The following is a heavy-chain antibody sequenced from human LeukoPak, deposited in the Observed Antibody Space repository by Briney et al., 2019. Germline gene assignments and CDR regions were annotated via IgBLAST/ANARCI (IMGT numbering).Heavy chain of an antibody. V-gene: IGHV3-23*01. CDR1: GLRFSTYT. D-gene: IGHD3-10*01. J-gene: IGHJ6*03. CDR3: AKDRPWFGQLLPSMDV. Sequence: PGGPLRLSCVVAGLRFSTYTMNWVRQAPGKGLEWVSSISATGDGTYYADSVQGRFTMSIDNSKNTVYLQMNSLRSEDTALYYCAKDRPWFGQLLPSMDVWGKGTTVTVSS. CDR2: ISATGDGT.